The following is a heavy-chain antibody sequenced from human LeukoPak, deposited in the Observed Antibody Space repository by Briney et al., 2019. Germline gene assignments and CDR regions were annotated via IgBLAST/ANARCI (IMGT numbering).Heavy chain of an antibody. V-gene: IGHV4-59*01. CDR1: GGSISSYY. J-gene: IGHJ4*02. CDR2: IYYSGST. Sequence: SETLSLTCTVSGGSISSYYWSWIRQPPGKGLEWIGYIYYSGSTNYNPSLKSRVTISVDTSKNQFSLKLSSVTAADTAVYYCARAPPYYYGSGSYYRGHFDYWGQGTLVTVSS. D-gene: IGHD3-10*01. CDR3: ARAPPYYYGSGSYYRGHFDY.